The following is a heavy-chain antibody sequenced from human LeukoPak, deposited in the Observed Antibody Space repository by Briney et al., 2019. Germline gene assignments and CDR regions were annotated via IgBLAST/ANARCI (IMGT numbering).Heavy chain of an antibody. V-gene: IGHV3-33*06. Sequence: GGSLRLSCAASGFTFSSYGMHWVRQAPGKGLEWVAVIWYDGSNKYYADSVKGRFTISRDNSKNTLYLQRNSLRAEDTAVYYCAKDFSPYYDSSGYFDYWGQGTLVTVSS. D-gene: IGHD3-22*01. CDR1: GFTFSSYG. CDR3: AKDFSPYYDSSGYFDY. J-gene: IGHJ4*02. CDR2: IWYDGSNK.